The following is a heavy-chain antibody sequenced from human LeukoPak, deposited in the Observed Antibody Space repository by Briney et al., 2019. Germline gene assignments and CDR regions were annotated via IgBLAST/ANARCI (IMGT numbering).Heavy chain of an antibody. CDR2: ISYDGSNK. D-gene: IGHD1-26*01. J-gene: IGHJ6*02. V-gene: IGHV3-30-3*01. CDR3: AREQRSQDNYYYYGMDV. CDR1: GFTFSSYA. Sequence: GGSLRLSCAASGFTFSSYAMHWVRQAPGKGLEWVAVISYDGSNKYYADSVKGRFTISRDNSKNTLYLQMNSLRAEDTAVYYCAREQRSQDNYYYYGMDVWGQGTTVTVSS.